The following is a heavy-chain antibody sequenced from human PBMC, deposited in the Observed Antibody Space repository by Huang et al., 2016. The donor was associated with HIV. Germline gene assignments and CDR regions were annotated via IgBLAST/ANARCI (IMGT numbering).Heavy chain of an antibody. J-gene: IGHJ4*02. CDR2: INRSDGST. V-gene: IGHV1-46*01. Sequence: QVQLVQSGAEVKKPGASVKVSCKASGYAFTSYYMHWVRQAPGQGLEWRGRINRSDGSTSYAQKFQGRVTTTRDTSTNTVFMELSSLRSEDTAVYYCARDRDFYDSSGYWGFNYFDYWGQGTLVTVSS. CDR1: GYAFTSYY. CDR3: ARDRDFYDSSGYWGFNYFDY. D-gene: IGHD3-22*01.